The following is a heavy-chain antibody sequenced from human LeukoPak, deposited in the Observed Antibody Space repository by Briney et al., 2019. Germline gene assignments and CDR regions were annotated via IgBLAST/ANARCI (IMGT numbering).Heavy chain of an antibody. CDR2: IDSSSRYI. V-gene: IGHV3-21*01. CDR1: GFTFSSCN. J-gene: IGHJ4*02. Sequence: PGGSLRLSCAASGFTFSSCNMDWVRQAPGKGLEWVSFIDSSSRYIYQADSVKGRFTISRDNAKSSVFLQMNSLRAEDTAVYYCARVGGHCTSTSCPPPDYWGQGTLVTVSS. CDR3: ARVGGHCTSTSCPPPDY. D-gene: IGHD2-2*01.